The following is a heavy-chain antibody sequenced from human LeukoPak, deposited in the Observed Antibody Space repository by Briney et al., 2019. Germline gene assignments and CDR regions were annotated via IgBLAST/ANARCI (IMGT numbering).Heavy chain of an antibody. D-gene: IGHD4-17*01. CDR3: TRRPYGDYEGHFDY. V-gene: IGHV3-73*01. Sequence: PGGSLKLSCAASGFIFSGSEIHWARQGSGKGLEWVGRIRNKLNSYATAYAASVKGRFTISRDDSKNTAYLQMNSLKTEDTAIYYCTRRPYGDYEGHFDYWGQGTLVTVSS. J-gene: IGHJ4*02. CDR1: GFIFSGSE. CDR2: IRNKLNSYAT.